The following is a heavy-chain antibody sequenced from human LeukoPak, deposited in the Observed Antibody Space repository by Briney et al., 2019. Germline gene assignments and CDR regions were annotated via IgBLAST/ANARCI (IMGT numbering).Heavy chain of an antibody. CDR1: AFTFSSYS. CDR3: AKDIFTMVRGVVDY. J-gene: IGHJ4*02. Sequence: GGSLRLSCAASAFTFSSYSMNWVRQAPGKGLEWVSYISTGSSIVYYADSVKGRFTISRDNAKNSLYLQMNSLRAEDTALYYCAKDIFTMVRGVVDYWGQGTLVTVSS. CDR2: ISTGSSIV. D-gene: IGHD3-10*01. V-gene: IGHV3-48*04.